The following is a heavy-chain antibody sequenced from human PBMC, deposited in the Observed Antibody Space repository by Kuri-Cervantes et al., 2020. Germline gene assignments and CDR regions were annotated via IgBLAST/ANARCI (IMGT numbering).Heavy chain of an antibody. Sequence: GGSLRLSCAASRFTFNNAWMSWVRQAPGKGLEWVGHIKSKIDGGTTDYAAPVKGRFTISRDDSKNTLYLQMNSLKTEDTAVYYCTTEQIMITFGGVRGAFGAFDIWGQGAMVTVSS. CDR3: TTEQIMITFGGVRGAFGAFDI. CDR2: IKSKIDGGTT. V-gene: IGHV3-15*01. CDR1: RFTFNNAW. J-gene: IGHJ3*02. D-gene: IGHD3-16*01.